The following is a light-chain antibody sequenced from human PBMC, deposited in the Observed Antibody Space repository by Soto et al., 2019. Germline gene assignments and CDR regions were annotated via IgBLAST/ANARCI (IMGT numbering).Light chain of an antibody. J-gene: IGKJ4*01. V-gene: IGKV3-20*01. CDR2: GAS. CDR1: QSIATSQ. Sequence: EIVLTQSPGTLSLSPGERATLFCRASQSIATSQLAWYQQKPGQAPRLLIGASTRATGIPDRFSDSGSGTDFTLTISRLEPEDFATYYCLQDYSYPLTFGGGTKVEIK. CDR3: LQDYSYPLT.